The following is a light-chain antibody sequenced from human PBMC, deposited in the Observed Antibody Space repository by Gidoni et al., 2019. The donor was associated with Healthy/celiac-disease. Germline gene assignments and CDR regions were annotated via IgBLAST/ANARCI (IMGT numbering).Light chain of an antibody. V-gene: IGKV3-15*01. CDR2: GAS. CDR1: QRVSSN. Sequence: EIVMTQSPATLSVSPGERATLSCRASQRVSSNLAWYQQKPGQAPRLHIYGASTRATGIPARFSGSGSGTEVALTISSLQSEDFAVYYCQQYNNWPQTFGQGTKVEIK. CDR3: QQYNNWPQT. J-gene: IGKJ1*01.